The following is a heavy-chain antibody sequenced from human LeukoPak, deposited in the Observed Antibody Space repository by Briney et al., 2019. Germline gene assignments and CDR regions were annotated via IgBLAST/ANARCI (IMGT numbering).Heavy chain of an antibody. V-gene: IGHV3-23*01. CDR2: ISGSGGST. J-gene: IGHJ3*02. D-gene: IGHD1-26*01. Sequence: GGSLRLSCAASGFTFSSYAMSWVRQAPGEGLEWVSAISGSGGSTYYADSVKGRFTISRDNSKNTLYLQMNSLRAEDTAVYYCANAQYSGSYLRLDAFDIWGQGTMVTVSS. CDR1: GFTFSSYA. CDR3: ANAQYSGSYLRLDAFDI.